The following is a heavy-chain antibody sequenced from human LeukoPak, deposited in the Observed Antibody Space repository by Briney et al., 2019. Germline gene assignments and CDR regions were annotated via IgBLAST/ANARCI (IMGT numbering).Heavy chain of an antibody. J-gene: IGHJ5*02. CDR1: GYTLTGYH. D-gene: IGHD2-2*01. CDR2: INPNSGDT. V-gene: IGHV1-2*02. CDR3: ARGSIVAVPAASVFDP. Sequence: VASVKVSCKASGYTLTGYHMHWVRQAPRQGLEWMGWINPNSGDTNYAQKFQGRVTMTRDTSISAAYMELSRLRSDDTAVYYCARGSIVAVPAASVFDPWGQGTLVTVSS.